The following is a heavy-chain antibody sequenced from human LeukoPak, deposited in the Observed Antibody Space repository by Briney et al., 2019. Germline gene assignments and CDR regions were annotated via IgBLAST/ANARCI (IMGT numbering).Heavy chain of an antibody. CDR2: INHSGST. CDR1: GGSFSGYY. Sequence: PSETLSLTCAVYGGSFSGYYWSWIRQPPGKGLEWIGEINHSGSTNYNPSLKSRDTISVDTSKNQFSLKLSSVTAADTAVYYCARGSIFGVVISYYYYYYMDVWGKGTTVTVSS. D-gene: IGHD3-3*01. J-gene: IGHJ6*03. CDR3: ARGSIFGVVISYYYYYYMDV. V-gene: IGHV4-34*01.